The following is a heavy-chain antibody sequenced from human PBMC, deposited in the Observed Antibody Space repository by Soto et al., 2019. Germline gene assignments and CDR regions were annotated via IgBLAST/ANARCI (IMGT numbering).Heavy chain of an antibody. CDR2: IYPGGSDT. J-gene: IGHJ4*02. V-gene: IGHV5-51*01. D-gene: IGHD3-22*01. CDR1: GYTFTNYW. CDR3: ASKEYKYESPGYFY. Sequence: GESLKISCKTYGYTFTNYWSGWVRQMPGKGLEWMGIIYPGGSDTRYSPSFQGQVTISADKSINTAYLQWSSLKTSDTAMYYCASKEYKYESPGYFYWGQGTLVTVSS.